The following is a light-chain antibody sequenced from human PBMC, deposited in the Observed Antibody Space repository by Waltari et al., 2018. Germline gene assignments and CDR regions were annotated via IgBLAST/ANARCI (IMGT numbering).Light chain of an antibody. CDR3: SSYISSSTLEL. J-gene: IGLJ2*01. Sequence: QSALTQPASVSGSPGQSITISCTGTSSYVGGYNYVSWYQQHPGKAPKLMIFDVSNRPSGVSNRVSGSKAGNTASLTISGLQAEDEADYYCSSYISSSTLELFGGGTSLTVL. V-gene: IGLV2-14*03. CDR1: SSYVGGYNY. CDR2: DVS.